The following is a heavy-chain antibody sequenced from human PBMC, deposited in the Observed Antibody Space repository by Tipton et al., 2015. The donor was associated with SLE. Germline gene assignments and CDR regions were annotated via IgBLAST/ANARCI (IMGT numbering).Heavy chain of an antibody. CDR2: IRYDGSEK. D-gene: IGHD5-24*01. CDR3: ATRRDGYNRGPFDI. V-gene: IGHV3-30*02. Sequence: QLVQSGGGVVQPGGSLRLSCAASGFIFSSYAMHWVRQAPGKGPECVAFIRYDGSEKYYVDSVKGRFTISRENSKNTLYLQMNSLRVDDTAVYYCATRRDGYNRGPFDIWGKGTMVIVSS. CDR1: GFIFSSYA. J-gene: IGHJ3*02.